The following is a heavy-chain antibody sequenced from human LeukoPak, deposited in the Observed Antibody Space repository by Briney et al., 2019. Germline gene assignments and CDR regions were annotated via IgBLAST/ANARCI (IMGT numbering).Heavy chain of an antibody. J-gene: IGHJ3*01. V-gene: IGHV2-5*02. CDR1: GFSLHTNGMG. CDR2: IYWDDEK. Sequence: SGPTLVKPTQTLTLTCTFSGFSLHTNGMGVHWIRQPPGKALEWLALIYWDDEKHYSPSLKSRLIITKDNYYNHVVLTMTNMDPVDTATYYCAHSDGVLSSEAFDVWGQGTMVTVSS. D-gene: IGHD3-16*02. CDR3: AHSDGVLSSEAFDV.